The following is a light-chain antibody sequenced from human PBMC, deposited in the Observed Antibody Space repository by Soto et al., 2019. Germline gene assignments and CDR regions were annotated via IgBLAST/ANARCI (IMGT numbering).Light chain of an antibody. J-gene: IGLJ2*01. CDR3: CSYAGTSTL. CDR1: SSDVGSYNL. V-gene: IGLV2-23*02. Sequence: QSALTQPASVSGSPGQSITISCTGTSSDVGSYNLVSWYQQYPGKAPKVMIYEVSKRPSGVSNRFSGSKSGNTAFLTISGLQAEDEADYYCCSYAGTSTLFGGGTQLTVL. CDR2: EVS.